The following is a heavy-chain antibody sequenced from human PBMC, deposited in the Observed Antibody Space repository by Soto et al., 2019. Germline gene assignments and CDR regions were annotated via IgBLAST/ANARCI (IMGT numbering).Heavy chain of an antibody. Sequence: GALKSSCKGSRYTFTSYLIGSVPQMPGKGLEWMGIIYPGDSDTRYSPSFQGQVTISADKSISTAYLQWSSLKASDTAMYYCSRPGRDYTDYWGQGTLVTVSS. V-gene: IGHV5-51*01. CDR3: SRPGRDYTDY. CDR1: RYTFTSYL. CDR2: IYPGDSDT. J-gene: IGHJ4*02.